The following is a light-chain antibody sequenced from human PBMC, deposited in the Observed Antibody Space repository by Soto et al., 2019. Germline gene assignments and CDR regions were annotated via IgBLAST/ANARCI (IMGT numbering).Light chain of an antibody. CDR2: EAS. V-gene: IGKV1-9*01. CDR1: HDISTY. CDR3: QQLNTLPFT. J-gene: IGKJ5*01. Sequence: DIQLTQSPSLLSASLGDRVTITCRASHDISTYLACYQQKPGKAPKLMIYEASTLQSGVPSRFSGSGSGTEFTLTISGLLPEDFATYHCQQLNTLPFTFGQGTRLEIK.